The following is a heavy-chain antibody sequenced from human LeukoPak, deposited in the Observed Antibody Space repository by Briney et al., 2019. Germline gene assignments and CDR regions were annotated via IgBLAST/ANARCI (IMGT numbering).Heavy chain of an antibody. J-gene: IGHJ4*02. CDR3: ARVPGPSIAARRGDY. D-gene: IGHD6-6*01. CDR1: GGTFSSNA. V-gene: IGHV1-69*13. CDR2: IIPIFGTS. Sequence: ASVKVSCKASGGTFSSNAISWVRQAPGQGLEWMGGIIPIFGTSTYAQKFQGRVSITADESTSTAYLELSSLTSEDTAVYYCARVPGPSIAARRGDYWGQGTLVTVSS.